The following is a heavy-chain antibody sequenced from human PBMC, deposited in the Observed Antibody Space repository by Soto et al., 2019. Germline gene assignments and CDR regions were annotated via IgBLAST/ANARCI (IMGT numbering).Heavy chain of an antibody. J-gene: IGHJ4*02. Sequence: PGGSLRLSCIGSGFTFSNAWINWVRQAPGKGLEWVGRIKSRPDGGTTDYAAPVKGRFTISRDDSRNSVYLQMNSLKTEGTALYYCVTGQYCDCWGQGTLVTVSS. V-gene: IGHV3-15*01. CDR1: GFTFSNAW. CDR3: VTGQYCDC. CDR2: IKSRPDGGTT.